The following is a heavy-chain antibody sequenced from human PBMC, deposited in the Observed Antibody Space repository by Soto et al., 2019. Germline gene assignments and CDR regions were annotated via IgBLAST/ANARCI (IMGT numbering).Heavy chain of an antibody. D-gene: IGHD1-26*01. Sequence: QVQLVQSGAEVKKPGSSVKVSCKASGGTFSSYSINWVRQAPGQGLEWMGGIIPLFGTAHYAQKFQGRVTITANESTRTAYMELSSLRSEDAAVYYCARDGGRHSGGIDYWGQGTLVTVSS. J-gene: IGHJ4*02. CDR3: ARDGGRHSGGIDY. CDR1: GGTFSSYS. CDR2: IIPLFGTA. V-gene: IGHV1-69*01.